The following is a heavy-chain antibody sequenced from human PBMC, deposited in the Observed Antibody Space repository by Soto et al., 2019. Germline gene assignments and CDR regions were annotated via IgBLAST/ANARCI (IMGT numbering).Heavy chain of an antibody. CDR3: ARDRVESGYPEYFQH. D-gene: IGHD3-22*01. V-gene: IGHV3-53*01. J-gene: IGHJ1*01. CDR1: GFTVSSNY. CDR2: IYSGGST. Sequence: EVPLVESGGGLIQPGGSLRLSCAASGFTVSSNYMSWVRQAPGKGLEWVSVIYSGGSTYYADSVKGRFTISRDNSKNTLSLQMNSLRAEDTAVYYCARDRVESGYPEYFQHWGQGTLVTVSS.